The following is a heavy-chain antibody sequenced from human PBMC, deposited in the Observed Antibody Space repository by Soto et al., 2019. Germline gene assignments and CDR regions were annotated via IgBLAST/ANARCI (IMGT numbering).Heavy chain of an antibody. CDR1: GASLSSISYY. V-gene: IGHV4-39*01. CDR2: IFFTGNI. CDR3: ASRHCSGGSCYIPGFDS. Sequence: SETLSLTCTVSGASLSSISYYWGWIRQPPGKGLEWVGSIFFTGNIYYNPSLKSRVTISVDTSRNQFSLMVNSVTAADTAVYYCASRHCSGGSCYIPGFDSWGQGALVTVSS. D-gene: IGHD2-15*01. J-gene: IGHJ4*02.